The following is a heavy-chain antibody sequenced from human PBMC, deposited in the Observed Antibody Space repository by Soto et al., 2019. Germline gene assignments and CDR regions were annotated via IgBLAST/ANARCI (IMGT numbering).Heavy chain of an antibody. CDR1: GFSFSTYY. CDR3: ARENGHPGHNYAMDV. V-gene: IGHV3-11*01. CDR2: ISFNGDVT. Sequence: GGSLRLSCAASGFSFSTYYMSWIRQAPGKGLEWVSYISFNGDVTRYSDSVEGRFTVSRDNAKKSLYLQMNSLRVEDTAVYYCARENGHPGHNYAMDVWGQGTTVTVSS. D-gene: IGHD2-8*01. J-gene: IGHJ6*02.